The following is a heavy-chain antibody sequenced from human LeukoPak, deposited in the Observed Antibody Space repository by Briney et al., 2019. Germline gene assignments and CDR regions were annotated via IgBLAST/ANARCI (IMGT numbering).Heavy chain of an antibody. CDR3: TYSDITGSFDH. Sequence: SETLSLTCTVSGASISSYYWSWIRQPPGKGLEWIGYTFRSVTTKYHPSLQSRVSISLGTSKNQFSLNMTSVTVADTAVYCTTYSDITGSFDHWGQGTLVTVSS. V-gene: IGHV4-59*01. J-gene: IGHJ4*02. D-gene: IGHD3-22*01. CDR2: TFRSVTT. CDR1: GASISSYY.